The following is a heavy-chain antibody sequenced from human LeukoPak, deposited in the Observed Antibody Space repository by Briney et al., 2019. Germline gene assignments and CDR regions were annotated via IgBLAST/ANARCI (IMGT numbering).Heavy chain of an antibody. CDR2: IRYDGSSK. CDR3: AKEFYCSGGSCPFDY. J-gene: IGHJ4*02. CDR1: GFTFSSYG. V-gene: IGHV3-30*02. D-gene: IGHD2-15*01. Sequence: GGSLRLSCAASGFTFSSYGMHWVRQAPGKGLEWVAFIRYDGSSKYYADSVKGRFTISRGNSKNTLYLQMNSLRAEDTAVYYCAKEFYCSGGSCPFDYWGQGTLVTVSS.